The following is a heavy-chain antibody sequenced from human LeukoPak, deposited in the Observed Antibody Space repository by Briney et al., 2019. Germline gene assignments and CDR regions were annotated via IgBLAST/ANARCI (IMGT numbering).Heavy chain of an antibody. CDR1: GGSISSGGYY. CDR2: IYYSGCS. CDR3: ARSRRATALSFDP. V-gene: IGHV4-31*03. D-gene: IGHD4-17*01. Sequence: PSQTLSLTCTVSGGSISSGGYYWSWIRQHPGKGLEWIGYIYYSGCSYYNPSLKSRVTISVDTSKNQFSLKLSSVTAADTAVYYCARSRRATALSFDPWGQGTLVTVSS. J-gene: IGHJ5*02.